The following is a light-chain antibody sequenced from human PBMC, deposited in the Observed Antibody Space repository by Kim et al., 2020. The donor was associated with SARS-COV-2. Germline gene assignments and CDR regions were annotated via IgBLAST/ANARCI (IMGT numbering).Light chain of an antibody. CDR1: QSIRNY. CDR2: ATS. J-gene: IGKJ2*01. Sequence: SASVGDRVTITCRASQSIRNYLAWFQQKSGKAPKSLIYATSRLQSGVSSKFSGSGSGTDFTLTISSLQPEDFATYYCQQYNSYPYTFGQGTKLEI. V-gene: IGKV1-16*02. CDR3: QQYNSYPYT.